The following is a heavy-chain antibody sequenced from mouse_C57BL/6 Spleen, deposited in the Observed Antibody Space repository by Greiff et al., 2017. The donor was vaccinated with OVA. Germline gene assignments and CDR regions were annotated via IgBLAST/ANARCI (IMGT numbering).Heavy chain of an antibody. V-gene: IGHV1-82*01. CDR1: GYAFSSSW. CDR2: IYPGDGDT. J-gene: IGHJ2*01. D-gene: IGHD1-1*01. CDR3: ARLGITTVVGFDY. Sequence: VQLQQSGPELVKPGASVKISCKASGYAFSSSWMNWVKQRPGKGLEWIGRIYPGDGDTNYNGKFKGKATLTADKSSSTAYMQLSSLTSEDSAVYFCARLGITTVVGFDYWGQGTTLTVSS.